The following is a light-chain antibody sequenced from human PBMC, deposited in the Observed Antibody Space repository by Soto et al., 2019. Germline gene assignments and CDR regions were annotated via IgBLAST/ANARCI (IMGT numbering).Light chain of an antibody. CDR2: SNN. CDR1: SSNIGSKT. CDR3: AAWDDSLNGVV. V-gene: IGLV1-44*01. J-gene: IGLJ2*01. Sequence: QSVLTQPPSASGTPGQRVTISCSGSSSNIGSKTVNWYQQLPGTAPKLLIYSNNQRPSGVPDRFPGSKSGTSASLAISGLQSEDEADYYCAAWDDSLNGVVFGGGTKVTVL.